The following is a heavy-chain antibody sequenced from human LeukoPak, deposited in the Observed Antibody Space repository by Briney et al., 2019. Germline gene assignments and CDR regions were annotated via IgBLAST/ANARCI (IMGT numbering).Heavy chain of an antibody. Sequence: SETLSLTCTVSGGSISSSSYYWGWIRQPPGKGLEWIGSIYYSGSTYYNPSLKSRVTISVDTSKNQFSLKLSSVTAADTAVYYCARGGGSITIFGVVIHDYFDYWGQGTLVTVSS. D-gene: IGHD3-3*01. V-gene: IGHV4-39*01. J-gene: IGHJ4*02. CDR2: IYYSGST. CDR1: GGSISSSSYY. CDR3: ARGGGSITIFGVVIHDYFDY.